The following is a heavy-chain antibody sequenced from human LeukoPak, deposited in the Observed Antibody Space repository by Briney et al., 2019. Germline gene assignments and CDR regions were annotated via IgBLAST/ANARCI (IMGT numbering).Heavy chain of an antibody. CDR3: ARLDPRGGDDY. D-gene: IGHD2-2*03. CDR2: IYLSGST. CDR1: GGSISSSY. V-gene: IGHV4-4*07. Sequence: PSETLSLTCTVSGGSISSSYWSWIRQPAGKGLEWIGRIYLSGSTNYNPSLKSRVTMPVDTSKNQFSLKLSSVTAADTAVYYCARLDPRGGDDYWGQGTLVTVSS. J-gene: IGHJ4*02.